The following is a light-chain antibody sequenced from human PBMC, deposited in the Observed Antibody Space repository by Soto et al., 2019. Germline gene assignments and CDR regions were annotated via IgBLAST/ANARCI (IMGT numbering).Light chain of an antibody. CDR2: TGS. CDR3: QQTLSFPPT. Sequence: DIQMTQSPSSVSASVGDRVTITCRASQAIDSWLAWYQQKPGEAPKLLLFTGSLLHSGVPPRFSGSGSGTDFSLPTSSLQPEDVVTYYCQQTLSFPPTFGQGTKV. CDR1: QAIDSW. V-gene: IGKV1-12*01. J-gene: IGKJ1*01.